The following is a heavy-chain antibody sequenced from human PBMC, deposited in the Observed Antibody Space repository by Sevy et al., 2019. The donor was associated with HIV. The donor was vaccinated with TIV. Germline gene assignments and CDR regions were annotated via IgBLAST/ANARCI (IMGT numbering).Heavy chain of an antibody. CDR3: AGENAWGRGYS. J-gene: IGHJ4*02. V-gene: IGHV4-59*08. CDR2: IYYNGHI. D-gene: IGHD1-26*01. CDR1: GGSITSLY. Sequence: SETLSLTCTVSGGSITSLYWNWIRQPPGKGLEWIASIYYNGHINYNPSLKTQVTLSLDTSKNQCTLRLSSVTAADTAMYYCAGENAWGRGYSWGQGTLVTVSS.